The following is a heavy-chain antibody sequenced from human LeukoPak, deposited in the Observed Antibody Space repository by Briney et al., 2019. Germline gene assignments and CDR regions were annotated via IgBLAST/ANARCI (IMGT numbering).Heavy chain of an antibody. CDR3: AADGEYAFLV. Sequence: PGGSPRLSCATSGLTFQNTWMHWIRQAPGEGLVWVSCILNDGVTTTYADSVKGRFTTSRDNAKKTLYLQMNSLRADDTGVYYCAADGEYAFLVWGQGTMVTVSS. CDR1: GLTFQNTW. CDR2: ILNDGVTT. J-gene: IGHJ3*01. D-gene: IGHD2/OR15-2a*01. V-gene: IGHV3-74*01.